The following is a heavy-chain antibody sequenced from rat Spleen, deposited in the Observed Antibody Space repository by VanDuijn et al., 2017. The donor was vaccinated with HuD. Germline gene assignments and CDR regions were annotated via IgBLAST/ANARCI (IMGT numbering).Heavy chain of an antibody. V-gene: IGHV5-29*01. CDR2: INYDGRST. Sequence: EVQLVESDGGLVQPGRSLKLSCAASGFIFSDHYVAWVRQTPTEGLEWVATINYDGRSTFYRDSVRDRFTISRDNAKSTLYLQMDRLRSEDTATYYCAKDNNYVMDAWGQGASVTVSS. J-gene: IGHJ4*01. D-gene: IGHD1-10*01. CDR1: GFIFSDHY. CDR3: AKDNNYVMDA.